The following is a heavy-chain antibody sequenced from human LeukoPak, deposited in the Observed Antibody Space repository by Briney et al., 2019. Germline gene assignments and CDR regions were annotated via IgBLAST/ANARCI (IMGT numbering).Heavy chain of an antibody. V-gene: IGHV4-30-2*01. Sequence: SQTLSLTCAVSGGSISSGGYSWSWIWQPPGKGLEWIGYIYHSGSTYYNPSLKSRVTISVDRSKNQFSLKLSSVTAADTAVYYCARGIAVAGTPYYGMDVWGQGTTVTVSS. CDR3: ARGIAVAGTPYYGMDV. CDR1: GGSISSGGYS. D-gene: IGHD6-19*01. J-gene: IGHJ6*02. CDR2: IYHSGST.